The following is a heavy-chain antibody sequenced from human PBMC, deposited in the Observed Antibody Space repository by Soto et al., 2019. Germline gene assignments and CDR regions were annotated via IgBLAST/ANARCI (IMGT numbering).Heavy chain of an antibody. CDR1: GFTFSSYA. D-gene: IGHD3-16*01. Sequence: GGSLSLSCAASGFTFSSYAMSWVRQAPGKGLEWVSGFSGGGDTYYADSVRGRFTISRDNSKNTLFLQMNSLTADDTAVFYCAIAHRPSLPGSYPFAYWGQGTLVTVSS. CDR3: AIAHRPSLPGSYPFAY. V-gene: IGHV3-23*01. CDR2: FSGGGDT. J-gene: IGHJ4*02.